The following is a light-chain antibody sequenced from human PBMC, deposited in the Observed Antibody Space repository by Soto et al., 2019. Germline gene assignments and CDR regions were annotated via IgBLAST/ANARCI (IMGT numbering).Light chain of an antibody. V-gene: IGLV1-40*01. CDR2: ANN. CDR1: SSNIGAGYD. Sequence: HSVLTQPPSVSGAPGQRVTISCTGSSSNIGAGYDVHWYQQLPGTAPKLLIYANNNRPSGVPDRFSGSKSGTSASLAITGLQAEDEADYYCQSYDSSLSGFYVFGTGTKLTVL. J-gene: IGLJ1*01. CDR3: QSYDSSLSGFYV.